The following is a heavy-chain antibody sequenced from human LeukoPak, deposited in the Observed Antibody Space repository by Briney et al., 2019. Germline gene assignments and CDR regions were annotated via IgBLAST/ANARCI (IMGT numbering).Heavy chain of an antibody. CDR3: ARDYVGYGDRAYYCYYMDV. V-gene: IGHV3-7*01. CDR1: GFTFSSYW. D-gene: IGHD4-17*01. J-gene: IGHJ6*03. Sequence: SGGSLRLSCAASGFTFSSYWMSWVRQAPGKGLEWVANIKQDGSEKYYVDSVKGRFTISRDNAKNSLYLQMNSLRAEDTAVYYCARDYVGYGDRAYYCYYMDVWGKGTTVAVSS. CDR2: IKQDGSEK.